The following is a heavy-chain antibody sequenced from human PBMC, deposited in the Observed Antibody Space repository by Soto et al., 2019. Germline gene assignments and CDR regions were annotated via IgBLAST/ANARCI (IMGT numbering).Heavy chain of an antibody. J-gene: IGHJ5*02. V-gene: IGHV1-46*01. Sequence: ASVKVSCKASGYTFTKYYIHWVRQAPGQGLQWLGIINPSGGATTYAQKFQGRVTMTRDTSTSTVFLELRSLRSEDTAIFYCATSRGLYDYGSTWGQGPLLTVSS. CDR1: GYTFTKYY. CDR3: ATSRGLYDYGST. CDR2: INPSGGAT. D-gene: IGHD4-17*01.